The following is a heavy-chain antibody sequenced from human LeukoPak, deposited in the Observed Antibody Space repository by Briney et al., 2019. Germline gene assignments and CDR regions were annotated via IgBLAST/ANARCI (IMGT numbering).Heavy chain of an antibody. CDR3: ASSFNYYDSSGYYYCAFDI. CDR1: GGSISSSSYY. D-gene: IGHD3-22*01. Sequence: SETLSLTCTVSGGSISSSSYYWGWIRQPPRKGLEWIGSIYYSGSTYYNPSLKSRVTISVDTSKNQFSLKLSSVTAADTAVYYCASSFNYYDSSGYYYCAFDIWGQGTMVTVSS. V-gene: IGHV4-39*01. CDR2: IYYSGST. J-gene: IGHJ3*02.